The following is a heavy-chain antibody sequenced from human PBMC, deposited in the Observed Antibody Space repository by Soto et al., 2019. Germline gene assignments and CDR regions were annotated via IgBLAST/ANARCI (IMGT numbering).Heavy chain of an antibody. D-gene: IGHD1-26*01. V-gene: IGHV3-64*01. CDR1: GFTFSSYA. Sequence: EVQLVESGGGLVQPGGSLRLSCAASGFTFSSYAMHWVRQAPGKGLEYVSTINSNGGSTYYANSVKGRFTISRDNSKNTLYRQMGSLRAEDMAVYYCAREGGSYYFDYWGQGTLVTVSS. J-gene: IGHJ4*02. CDR2: INSNGGST. CDR3: AREGGSYYFDY.